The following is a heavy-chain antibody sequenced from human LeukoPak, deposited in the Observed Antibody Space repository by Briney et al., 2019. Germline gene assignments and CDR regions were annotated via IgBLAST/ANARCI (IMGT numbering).Heavy chain of an antibody. D-gene: IGHD3-9*01. V-gene: IGHV3-15*01. J-gene: IGHJ4*02. CDR2: IKSKTDGGTT. CDR1: GFTFSNAW. CDR3: TTEKSLYDILTGYYPHYYFDY. Sequence: GGSLRLSCAASGFTFSNAWMSWVRQAPGKGLEWVGRIKSKTDGGTTDYAAPVKGRFTISRDDSKNTLYLQMNSLKTEDTAVYYCTTEKSLYDILTGYYPHYYFDYWGQGTLVTVSS.